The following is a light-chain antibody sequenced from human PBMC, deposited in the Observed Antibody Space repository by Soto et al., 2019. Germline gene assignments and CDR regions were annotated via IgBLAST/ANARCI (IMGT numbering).Light chain of an antibody. Sequence: IQLTQSPSSLSASVGDRVTITCRASQGISSALAWYQQKPGKAPKLLIYDASTLESGVPSRFSGSGSGTDFTLTISSLQPEDFATYYCRQFNSYPITFGQGTRLEIK. V-gene: IGKV1-13*02. CDR2: DAS. CDR3: RQFNSYPIT. CDR1: QGISSA. J-gene: IGKJ5*01.